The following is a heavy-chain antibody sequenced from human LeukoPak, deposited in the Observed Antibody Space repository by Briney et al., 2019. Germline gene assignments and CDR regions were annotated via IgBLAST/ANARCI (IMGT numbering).Heavy chain of an antibody. Sequence: GASVKVSCKASGYSFTSYAITWVRQAPGQGLEWMGWISAYSGNTNCAQKLQGRVTMTTDTSTTTAYMELRSLRSDDTAVYYCARGHSYYGSGSYLFDPWGQGTLVTVSS. CDR3: ARGHSYYGSGSYLFDP. CDR2: ISAYSGNT. J-gene: IGHJ5*02. D-gene: IGHD3-10*01. CDR1: GYSFTSYA. V-gene: IGHV1-18*04.